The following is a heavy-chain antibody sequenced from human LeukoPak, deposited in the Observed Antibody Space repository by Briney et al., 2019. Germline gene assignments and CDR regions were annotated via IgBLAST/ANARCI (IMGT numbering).Heavy chain of an antibody. CDR1: GFTFSDYY. Sequence: GGSLRLSCAASGFTFSDYYMSWIRQAPGKGLEWVSYISSSGSTIYYADSVKGRFTISRDNAKNSLYLQMNSLRAEDTAVYYCASSEGELLNWFDPWGQGTLVTVSS. J-gene: IGHJ5*02. V-gene: IGHV3-11*01. CDR3: ASSEGELLNWFDP. D-gene: IGHD1-26*01. CDR2: ISSSGSTI.